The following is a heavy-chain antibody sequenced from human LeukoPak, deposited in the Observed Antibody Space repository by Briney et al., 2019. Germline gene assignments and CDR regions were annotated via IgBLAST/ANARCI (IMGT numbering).Heavy chain of an antibody. CDR1: GYSFTSYW. Sequence: GGSLKISCKGSGYSFTSYWIGWVRQMPGKCLEWMGIVYPGDSDTRYSPSFQGQVTISADKFIRTAYLQWSSLKASDTAIYYCARRRSGSYDFDYWGQGTLVTVSS. J-gene: IGHJ4*02. V-gene: IGHV5-51*01. CDR3: ARRRSGSYDFDY. D-gene: IGHD1-26*01. CDR2: VYPGDSDT.